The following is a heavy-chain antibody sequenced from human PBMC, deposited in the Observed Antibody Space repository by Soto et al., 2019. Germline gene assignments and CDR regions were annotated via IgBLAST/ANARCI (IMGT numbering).Heavy chain of an antibody. D-gene: IGHD6-19*01. V-gene: IGHV1-69*01. Sequence: QVQLVQSGAEVKKPGSSVKVSCKASGGNFSSYAISWVRQAPGQGLEWMGGIIPNFGTANYAPKFQGRGTITAGESTSTAYMELRSLRSEDTAVYYCSRKRSSSGWYCFDYWGQGTLVTVSS. CDR1: GGNFSSYA. J-gene: IGHJ4*02. CDR3: SRKRSSSGWYCFDY. CDR2: IIPNFGTA.